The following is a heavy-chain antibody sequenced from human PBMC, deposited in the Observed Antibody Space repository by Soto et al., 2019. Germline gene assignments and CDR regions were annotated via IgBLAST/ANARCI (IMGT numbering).Heavy chain of an antibody. V-gene: IGHV3-23*01. Sequence: EVQLLESGGGLVQPGGSLRLSCEASGFTFSNYAMSWVRQAPEKGLEWVSTINGGGGSTYYADSVKGRFTSSRDNLKNTLFLQMNSLRAEDTAVYYCAKDAWGTVTGASDMWGQGTMVTVS. J-gene: IGHJ3*02. CDR2: INGGGGST. D-gene: IGHD4-17*01. CDR1: GFTFSNYA. CDR3: AKDAWGTVTGASDM.